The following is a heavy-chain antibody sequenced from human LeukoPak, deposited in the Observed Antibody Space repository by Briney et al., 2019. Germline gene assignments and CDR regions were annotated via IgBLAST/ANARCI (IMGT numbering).Heavy chain of an antibody. CDR2: ISAYNGYT. J-gene: IGHJ5*02. V-gene: IGHV1-18*01. CDR1: GYTFTSYA. Sequence: ASVKVSCKASGYTFTSYAISWVRQAPGQGLEWKGWISAYNGYTNYAQSLQGRVTMTTDTSTSTAYMELTSLRSDDTAVYYCARALARDVYNINWFDPWGQGTLVTVSS. D-gene: IGHD5-24*01. CDR3: ARALARDVYNINWFDP.